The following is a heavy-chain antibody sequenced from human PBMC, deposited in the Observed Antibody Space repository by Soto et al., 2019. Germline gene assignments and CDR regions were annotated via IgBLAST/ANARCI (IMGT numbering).Heavy chain of an antibody. D-gene: IGHD3-10*01. J-gene: IGHJ6*02. Sequence: SETLSLTCAVYGGSFSGYYWSWIRQPPGKGLEWIGEINHSGSTNYNPSLKSRVTISVDTSKNQFSLKLSSVTAADTAVYYCARAGYGYYYGSGSYYNRSMQVDYYYYYGMDVWGQGTTVTVSS. CDR3: ARAGYGYYYGSGSYYNRSMQVDYYYYYGMDV. CDR2: INHSGST. V-gene: IGHV4-34*01. CDR1: GGSFSGYY.